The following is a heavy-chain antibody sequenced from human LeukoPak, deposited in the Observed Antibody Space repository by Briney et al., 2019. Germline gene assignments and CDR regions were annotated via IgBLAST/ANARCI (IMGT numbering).Heavy chain of an antibody. CDR1: GGSTSSYY. CDR3: ARGRGSGKFPGLFDY. V-gene: IGHV4-59*01. J-gene: IGHJ4*02. Sequence: SETLSLTCTVSGGSTSSYYWSWIRQPPGKGLEWIGYIYYSGSTNYNPSLKSRVTISVDTSKNQFSLKLSSVTAADTAVYYCARGRGSGKFPGLFDYWGQGTLVTVSS. D-gene: IGHD6-19*01. CDR2: IYYSGST.